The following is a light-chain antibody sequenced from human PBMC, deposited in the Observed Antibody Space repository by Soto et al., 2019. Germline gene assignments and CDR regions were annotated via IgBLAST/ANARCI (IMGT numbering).Light chain of an antibody. Sequence: QSALTQPASVSGSPGQSITISCTGSSNDVGGHNYVSWYQQHPGKAPKLMIYDVSDRPSGVSNRFSGSKSGNTASLTISGLQAEDEADYYCSSYTSSSTRVFGTGTKLTVL. V-gene: IGLV2-14*01. J-gene: IGLJ1*01. CDR3: SSYTSSSTRV. CDR1: SNDVGGHNY. CDR2: DVS.